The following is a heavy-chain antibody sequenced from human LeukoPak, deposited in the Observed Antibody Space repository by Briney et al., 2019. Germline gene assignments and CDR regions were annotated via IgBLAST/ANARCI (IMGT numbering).Heavy chain of an antibody. Sequence: GGSLRLSCAASGFNFSDHYMSWVRQTPGRGLEWVTYISGSGATLHHADSVKGRFTISRDNAKNSLSLQMNSLRAEDTALYYCANDNAYSSSWYYYYYMDVWGKGTTVTVSS. V-gene: IGHV3-11*01. CDR1: GFNFSDHY. CDR2: ISGSGATL. J-gene: IGHJ6*03. D-gene: IGHD6-13*01. CDR3: ANDNAYSSSWYYYYYMDV.